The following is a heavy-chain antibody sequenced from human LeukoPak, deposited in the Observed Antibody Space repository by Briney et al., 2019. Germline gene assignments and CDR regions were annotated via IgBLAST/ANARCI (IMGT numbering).Heavy chain of an antibody. Sequence: GGSLRLSCTASGFIFDTHTLTWVRQAPGKGLEWVASISGSGDSTNYGDSVKGRFTISRDNFKRTVHLEMSNLGADDTAMYYCVRRAAVRGMDFWGLGTTVIVSS. CDR1: GFIFDTHT. D-gene: IGHD1-14*01. CDR2: ISGSGDST. V-gene: IGHV3-23*01. J-gene: IGHJ6*02. CDR3: VRRAAVRGMDF.